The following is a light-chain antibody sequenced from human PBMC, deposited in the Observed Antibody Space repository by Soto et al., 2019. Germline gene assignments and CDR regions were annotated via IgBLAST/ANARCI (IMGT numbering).Light chain of an antibody. CDR1: QSVSSTS. CDR2: GVS. Sequence: EIVLTQSPGTLSLSPGERATLSCRASQSVSSTSLVWYQQKPGEAPRLLIYGVSSSATGIPDRFRGSGSGKDFTLTISRLEPEDFAVYYCQLYGDSPPGTFGQGTKVDLK. V-gene: IGKV3-20*01. J-gene: IGKJ1*01. CDR3: QLYGDSPPGT.